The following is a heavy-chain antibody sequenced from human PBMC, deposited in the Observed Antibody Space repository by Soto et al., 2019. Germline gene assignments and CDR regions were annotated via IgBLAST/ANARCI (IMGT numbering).Heavy chain of an antibody. CDR2: IYWDDDK. D-gene: IGHD4-4*01. J-gene: IGHJ4*02. V-gene: IGHV2-5*02. Sequence: QITLKESGPTLVKPSQTLTLTCTFSGFSLTTTTVGVGWIRQPPGKALEWLALIYWDDDKRYSPSLKSRLTIXXDTSKNQVVLTMTNVDPADTATSYCAHRSVTTFAYWGQGTLVTVSS. CDR3: AHRSVTTFAY. CDR1: GFSLTTTTVG.